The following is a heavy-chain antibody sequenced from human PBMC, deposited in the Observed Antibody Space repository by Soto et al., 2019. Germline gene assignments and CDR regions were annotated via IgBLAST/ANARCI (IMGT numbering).Heavy chain of an antibody. Sequence: GGSLRLSCAASGFTFSSYAMHWVRQAPGKGLEWVAVIPYDGSNKYYADSVKGRFTISRDNSKNTLYLQMNSLRAEDTAVYYCARDNNDSSGYYYVLDYWGQGTLVTVSS. CDR3: ARDNNDSSGYYYVLDY. V-gene: IGHV3-30-3*01. J-gene: IGHJ4*02. CDR2: IPYDGSNK. D-gene: IGHD3-22*01. CDR1: GFTFSSYA.